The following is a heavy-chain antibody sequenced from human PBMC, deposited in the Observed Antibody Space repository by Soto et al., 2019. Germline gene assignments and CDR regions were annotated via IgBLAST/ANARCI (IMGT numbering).Heavy chain of an antibody. CDR3: ARDPHEFWTSYWFDP. J-gene: IGHJ5*02. CDR1: GYTFNTYG. Sequence: ASVKVSCKTSGYTFNTYGINWVRQAPGQGLELMGWISAYDGKTTYAEKFQGRVTLTTDKSTSTAYMELRSLRSDDTDIYYCARDPHEFWTSYWFDPWGQGTPVTVSS. V-gene: IGHV1-18*01. D-gene: IGHD3-3*01. CDR2: ISAYDGKT.